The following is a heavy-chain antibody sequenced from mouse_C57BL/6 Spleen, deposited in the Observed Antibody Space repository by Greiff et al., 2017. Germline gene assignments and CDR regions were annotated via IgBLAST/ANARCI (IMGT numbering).Heavy chain of an antibody. J-gene: IGHJ2*01. V-gene: IGHV1-81*01. CDR2: IYPRSGNT. D-gene: IGHD1-1*01. Sequence: QLQQSGAELARPGASVKLSCKASGYTFTSYGISWVKQRTGQGLEWIGEIYPRSGNTYYNEKFTGKATLTADKSSSTAYMELRSLTSEDSAVYFCARDGDSCITPDFDYWGQGTTLTVSS. CDR1: GYTFTSYG. CDR3: ARDGDSCITPDFDY.